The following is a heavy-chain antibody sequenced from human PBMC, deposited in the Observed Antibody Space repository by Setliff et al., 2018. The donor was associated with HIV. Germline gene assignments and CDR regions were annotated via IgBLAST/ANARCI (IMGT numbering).Heavy chain of an antibody. CDR3: ARGAYYYYYYMDV. V-gene: IGHV4-61*09. CDR1: GGSISSGSYY. Sequence: KPSETLSLTCTVSGGSISSGSYYWSWLRQPAGKGLEWIGHIYTSGGTNYNPSLKSRVTISVDTSKNQFSLKLSSVTAADTAVYFCARGAYYYYYYMDVWGKGTTVTV. J-gene: IGHJ6*03. CDR2: IYTSGGT. D-gene: IGHD1-26*01.